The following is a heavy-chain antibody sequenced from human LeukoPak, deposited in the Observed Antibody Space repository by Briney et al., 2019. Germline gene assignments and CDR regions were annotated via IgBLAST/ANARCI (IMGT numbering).Heavy chain of an antibody. CDR2: ISTGTSHT. J-gene: IGHJ6*02. Sequence: GGSLRLSCAASGFTFSSYAMNWVRQAPGRGLEWHSSISTGTSHTYYVDSVKGRFTISRDNAKNSLYLQMNSLRAEDTAVYYCAREGTVTTGYGMDVWGQGTAVTVSS. V-gene: IGHV3-21*01. CDR3: AREGTVTTGYGMDV. D-gene: IGHD4-17*01. CDR1: GFTFSSYA.